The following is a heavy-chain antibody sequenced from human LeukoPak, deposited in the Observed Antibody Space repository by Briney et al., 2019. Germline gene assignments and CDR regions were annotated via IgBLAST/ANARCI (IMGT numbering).Heavy chain of an antibody. D-gene: IGHD2-15*01. J-gene: IGHJ6*03. CDR2: ISSSGSTI. CDR3: AKNGDRGAYCSGGSCYPYYYYYMDV. CDR1: GFTFSSYE. Sequence: GGSLRLSCAASGFTFSSYEMNWVRQAPGKGLEWVSYISSSGSTIYYADSVKGRFTISRDNAKNSLYLQMNSLRAEDTAIYYCAKNGDRGAYCSGGSCYPYYYYYMDVWGKGTTVTISS. V-gene: IGHV3-48*03.